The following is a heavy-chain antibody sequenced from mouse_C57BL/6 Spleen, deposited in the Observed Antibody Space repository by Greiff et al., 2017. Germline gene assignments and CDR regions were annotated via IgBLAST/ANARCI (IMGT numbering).Heavy chain of an antibody. V-gene: IGHV1-53*01. Sequence: VQLQQPGTELVKPGASVKLSCKASGYTFTSYWMHWVKQRPGQGLEWIGNINPSNGGTNYNEKFQSKATLTVDKSSSTAYMQLSSLTSEDSAVYYCAREGVYYYGSPSTWFAYWGQGTLVTVSA. J-gene: IGHJ3*01. CDR1: GYTFTSYW. CDR3: AREGVYYYGSPSTWFAY. CDR2: INPSNGGT. D-gene: IGHD1-1*01.